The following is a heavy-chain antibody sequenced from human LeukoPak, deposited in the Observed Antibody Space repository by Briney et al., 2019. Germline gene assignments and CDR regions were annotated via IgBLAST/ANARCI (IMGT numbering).Heavy chain of an antibody. V-gene: IGHV1-2*02. J-gene: IGHJ5*02. Sequence: GASVKVSCKASGYIFTGYYMHWVRQAPGQGLEWMGWINPDSGDTKYARKFQGRVTMTRDTSITTAYMELSRLRSDDAAVYYCASDDLWGQGTLVTVSS. CDR1: GYIFTGYY. CDR3: ASDDL. CDR2: INPDSGDT.